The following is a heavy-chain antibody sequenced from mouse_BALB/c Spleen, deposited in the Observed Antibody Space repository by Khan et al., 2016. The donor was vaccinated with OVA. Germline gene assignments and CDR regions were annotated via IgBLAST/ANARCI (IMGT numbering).Heavy chain of an antibody. CDR1: GYTFINYW. CDR3: ARRGLRWDFDY. Sequence: QVQLQQPGAELAKPGASVKMSCKASGYTFINYWILWVKQRPGQGLEWIGYINPSTGYTEYNQNFKDKATLTADKSSSTAYMHMSSLTSEESAVYYCARRGLRWDFDYWGQGTTLTVSS. D-gene: IGHD1-1*01. J-gene: IGHJ2*01. CDR2: INPSTGYT. V-gene: IGHV1-7*01.